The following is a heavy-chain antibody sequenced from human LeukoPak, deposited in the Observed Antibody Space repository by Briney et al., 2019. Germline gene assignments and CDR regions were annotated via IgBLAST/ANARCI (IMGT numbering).Heavy chain of an antibody. Sequence: GGSLRLSCAASEFTFNIYAMSWVRQAPGKGLEWVSLLYRSGSTYYADSVKGRFTISRDNSKNTVYLQMNSLRAEDTAVYHCARTEESNGWFYFDYWGQGTLVTVSS. J-gene: IGHJ4*02. CDR3: ARTEESNGWFYFDY. V-gene: IGHV3-53*01. CDR1: EFTFNIYA. CDR2: LYRSGST. D-gene: IGHD6-19*01.